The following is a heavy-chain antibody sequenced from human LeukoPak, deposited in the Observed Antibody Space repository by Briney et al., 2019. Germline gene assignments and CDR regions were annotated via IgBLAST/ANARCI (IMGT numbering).Heavy chain of an antibody. J-gene: IGHJ4*02. CDR3: ASSTYDSSGYSGFDY. CDR2: INTSGGST. CDR1: GYTFTSYY. Sequence: RDSVKVSCKASGYTFTSYYMHWVRQAPGHGHELMGIINTSGGSTSYAQKFQGRVTMTRDTSTSTVYMELSSLRSEDTAVYYCASSTYDSSGYSGFDYWGQGTLVTVSS. V-gene: IGHV1-46*03. D-gene: IGHD3-22*01.